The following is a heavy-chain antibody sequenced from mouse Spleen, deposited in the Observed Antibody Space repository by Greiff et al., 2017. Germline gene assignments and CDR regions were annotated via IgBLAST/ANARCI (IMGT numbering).Heavy chain of an antibody. CDR1: GYSFTGYY. Sequence: EVQLQQSGPELVKPGASVKISCKASGYSFTGYYMNWVKQSPEKSLEWIGEINPSTGGTTYNQKFKAKATLTVDKSSSTAYMQLKSLTSEDSAVYYCARKWLPLDYWGQGTTLTVSS. CDR2: INPSTGGT. CDR3: ARKWLPLDY. J-gene: IGHJ2*01. V-gene: IGHV1-42*01. D-gene: IGHD2-2*01.